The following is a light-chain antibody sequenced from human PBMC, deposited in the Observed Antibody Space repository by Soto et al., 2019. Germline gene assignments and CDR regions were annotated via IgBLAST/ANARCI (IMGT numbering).Light chain of an antibody. Sequence: EIVMTQSPATLSVSPGERATLSCRASQTVNSNLAWYQQKPGQAPRLLIYGASTRATGIPARFSGSGSGTEFTLTISSLQPEDFATYYCQQANSFPLTFGGGTKVDIK. CDR2: GAS. CDR3: QQANSFPLT. CDR1: QTVNSN. J-gene: IGKJ4*01. V-gene: IGKV3-15*01.